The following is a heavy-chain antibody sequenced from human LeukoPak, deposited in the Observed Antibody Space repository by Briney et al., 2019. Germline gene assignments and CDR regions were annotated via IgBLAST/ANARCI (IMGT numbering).Heavy chain of an antibody. J-gene: IGHJ4*02. CDR1: GGSISSGSYY. CDR2: IYTSGST. V-gene: IGHV4-61*02. D-gene: IGHD2-15*01. Sequence: PSQTLSLTCTVSGGSISSGSYYWSWIRQPAGKGLEWIGRIYTSGSTNYNPSLKSRVTISVDTSKNQFSLKLSSVTAADTAVYYCARGRVYCSGGSCYDPPDYWGQGTLVTVSS. CDR3: ARGRVYCSGGSCYDPPDY.